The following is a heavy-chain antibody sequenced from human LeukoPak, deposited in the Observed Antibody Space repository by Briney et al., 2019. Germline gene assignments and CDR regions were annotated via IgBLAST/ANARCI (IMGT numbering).Heavy chain of an antibody. CDR3: ARTYDFWSGPTY. CDR2: IYYSGST. J-gene: IGHJ4*02. CDR1: GGSISSGSYY. D-gene: IGHD3-3*01. V-gene: IGHV4-39*07. Sequence: SETLSLTCTVSGGSISSGSYYWGWIRQPPGKGLEWIGSIYYSGSTSYNPSLKSRVTISLDTSKNRFSLKLSSVTAADTAVYYCARTYDFWSGPTYWGQGTLVTVSS.